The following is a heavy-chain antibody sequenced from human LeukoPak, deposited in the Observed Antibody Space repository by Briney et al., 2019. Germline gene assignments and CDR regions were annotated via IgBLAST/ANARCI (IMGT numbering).Heavy chain of an antibody. CDR1: GFTFTSYE. CDR2: ISSSGSAI. CDR3: ARQCSSGWYYFDY. Sequence: PGGSLRLSCAASGFTFTSYEMSWVRQAPGKGLEWVSYISSSGSAIYYADSVKGRFTISRDNAKNSLYLQMSSLRAEDTAVYHCARQCSSGWYYFDYWGQGTLVTVSS. V-gene: IGHV3-48*03. D-gene: IGHD6-19*01. J-gene: IGHJ4*02.